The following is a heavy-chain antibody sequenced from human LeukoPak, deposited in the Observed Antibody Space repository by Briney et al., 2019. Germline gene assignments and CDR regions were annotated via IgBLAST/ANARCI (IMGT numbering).Heavy chain of an antibody. Sequence: PSETLSLTCSVSGLSITRPYYWGWIRQPPGKGLEWIGSIYHSGNTYYNPSLKSRVTISVDTSKNQFSLKLSSVTAADTAVYYCARGIAAAGTRGFDPWGQGTLVTVSS. CDR1: GLSITRPYY. CDR2: IYHSGNT. J-gene: IGHJ5*02. CDR3: ARGIAAAGTRGFDP. V-gene: IGHV4-38-2*02. D-gene: IGHD6-13*01.